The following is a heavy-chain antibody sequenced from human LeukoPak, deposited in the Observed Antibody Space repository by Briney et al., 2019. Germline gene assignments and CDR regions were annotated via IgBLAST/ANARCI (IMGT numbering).Heavy chain of an antibody. D-gene: IGHD3-10*02. CDR2: INPDESDK. Sequence: GGSLRLSCAASRFTFSVHWMRWVRQAPGKGLEWVSRINPDESDKAYADSVKGRFTISRDNAKNTLYLQMNSLRAEDTAVYYCARDRVATIFTYHPMFDSWGPGTLVTVSS. CDR3: ARDRVATIFTYHPMFDS. CDR1: RFTFSVHW. J-gene: IGHJ5*01. V-gene: IGHV3-74*01.